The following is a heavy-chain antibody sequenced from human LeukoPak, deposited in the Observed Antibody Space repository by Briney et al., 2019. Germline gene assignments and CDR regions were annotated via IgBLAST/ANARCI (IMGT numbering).Heavy chain of an antibody. CDR3: ARVLRNYYDGSDYYYYGMDV. Sequence: SVRVSCTASGGTFSSYTIIWVRQAPGQGLEWMGRIIPILGIANYAQKFQGRVTITADKYTSTAYMELSSLRSEDTAVYYCARVLRNYYDGSDYYYYGMDVWGQGTTVTVSS. D-gene: IGHD3-22*01. CDR2: IIPILGIA. V-gene: IGHV1-69*02. CDR1: GGTFSSYT. J-gene: IGHJ6*02.